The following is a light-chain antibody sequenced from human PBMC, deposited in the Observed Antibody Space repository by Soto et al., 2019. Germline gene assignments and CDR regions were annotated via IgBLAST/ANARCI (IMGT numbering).Light chain of an antibody. CDR3: GAWDTSLRAVV. J-gene: IGLJ2*01. Sequence: QSLLTQPPSVSAAPGQRVTISCSGISSNIGDNYVSWYQRLPGTAPKLLIFDNNKRPSGIPDRFSGSKSGTSATLGITGLQTGDEADYYCGAWDTSLRAVVFGGGTQLTVL. CDR2: DNN. CDR1: SSNIGDNY. V-gene: IGLV1-51*01.